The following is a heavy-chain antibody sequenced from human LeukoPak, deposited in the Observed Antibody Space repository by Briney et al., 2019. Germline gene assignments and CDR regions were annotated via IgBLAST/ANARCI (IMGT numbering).Heavy chain of an antibody. D-gene: IGHD1-26*01. Sequence: SQTLSLTCTVSGGSISSGDYYWSWIRQPPGKGLEWIGYIYYSGSTYYNPSPKSRVTISVDTSKNQFSLKLSSVTAADTAVYYCASEWGANWYFDLWGRGTLVTVSS. CDR2: IYYSGST. J-gene: IGHJ2*01. V-gene: IGHV4-30-4*01. CDR3: ASEWGANWYFDL. CDR1: GGSISSGDYY.